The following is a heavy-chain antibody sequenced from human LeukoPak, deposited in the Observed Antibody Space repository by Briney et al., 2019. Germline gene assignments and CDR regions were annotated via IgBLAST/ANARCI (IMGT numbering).Heavy chain of an antibody. V-gene: IGHV1-69*04. J-gene: IGHJ6*03. CDR2: IIPILGIA. Sequence: GASVKVSCKASGGTFSSYAISWVRQAPGQGLEWMGRIIPILGIANYAQKFQGRVTITADKSTSTAYMELSSLRSEDTAVYYCARGYGDYYMDVWGKGTTVTVSS. CDR3: ARGYGDYYMDV. CDR1: GGTFSSYA. D-gene: IGHD4-17*01.